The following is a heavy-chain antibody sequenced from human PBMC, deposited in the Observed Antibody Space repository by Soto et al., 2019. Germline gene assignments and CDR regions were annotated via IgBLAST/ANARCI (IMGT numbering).Heavy chain of an antibody. Sequence: QVQLVQSGAEVKKPGASVKVSCKASGYTFTSYYMHWVRQAPGQGLEWMGIINPSGGSTSYAQKFQGRVTMTRGTATSTVYMELSSLRAEDTAVYYCARVLYSGYGAYYFDYWGQGTLVTVSS. J-gene: IGHJ4*02. D-gene: IGHD5-12*01. CDR2: INPSGGST. CDR1: GYTFTSYY. V-gene: IGHV1-46*03. CDR3: ARVLYSGYGAYYFDY.